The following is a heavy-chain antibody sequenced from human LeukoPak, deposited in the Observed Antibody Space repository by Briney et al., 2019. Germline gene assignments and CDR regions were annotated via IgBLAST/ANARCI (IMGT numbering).Heavy chain of an antibody. D-gene: IGHD1-26*01. CDR3: ARATYSGCYAGI. CDR2: ITGDGGST. Sequence: GGSLRLSCAASGLTFSSNWLHWVRQAPGKGLVWVSLITGDGGSTNYADSVKGRFTISRDNAKNTLYLQMNRLRAEDTAVYYCARATYSGCYAGIWGQGTMVTVSS. J-gene: IGHJ3*01. V-gene: IGHV3-74*01. CDR1: GLTFSSNW.